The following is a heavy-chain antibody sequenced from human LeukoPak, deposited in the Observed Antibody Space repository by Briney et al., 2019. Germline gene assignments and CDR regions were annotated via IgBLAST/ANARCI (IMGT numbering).Heavy chain of an antibody. J-gene: IGHJ3*02. CDR1: GFTFSDYV. Sequence: GGSLRLSCATSGFTFSDYVMHWVRQAPGKGLEWVSSISSSSSYIYYADSVKGRFTISRDNAKNSLYLQVNSLRAEDTAVYHCARDKVSAFDIWGQGTMVTVSS. CDR2: ISSSSSYI. D-gene: IGHD2-8*01. V-gene: IGHV3-21*01. CDR3: ARDKVSAFDI.